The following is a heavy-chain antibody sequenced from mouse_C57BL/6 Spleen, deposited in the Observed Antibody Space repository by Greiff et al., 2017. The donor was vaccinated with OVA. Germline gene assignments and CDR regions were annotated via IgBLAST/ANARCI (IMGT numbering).Heavy chain of an antibody. V-gene: IGHV1-52*01. D-gene: IGHD2-1*01. J-gene: IGHJ1*03. CDR1: GYTFTSYW. Sequence: QVQLKQPGAELVRPGSSVKLSCKASGYTFTSYWMHWVKQRPIQGLEWIGNIDPSDSETHYNQKFKDKATLTVDKSSSTAYMQLSSLTSEDSAVYYCARAYGKDWYFDVWGTGTTVTVSS. CDR2: IDPSDSET. CDR3: ARAYGKDWYFDV.